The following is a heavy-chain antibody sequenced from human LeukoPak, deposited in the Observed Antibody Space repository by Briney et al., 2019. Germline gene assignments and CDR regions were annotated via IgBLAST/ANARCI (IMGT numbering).Heavy chain of an antibody. J-gene: IGHJ4*02. CDR1: GASISSTSYY. CDR2: IYDNWYT. CDR3: ATKSYYYDSPDY. D-gene: IGHD3-22*01. V-gene: IGHV4-39*02. Sequence: SETLSLTCTVSGASISSTSYYWVWLRQPPGKGLEWIVCIYDNWYTYYYPSLKIRITISIAKTKNPFTLKLSPAAAADTALYYCATKSYYYDSPDYWGKGALVTASS.